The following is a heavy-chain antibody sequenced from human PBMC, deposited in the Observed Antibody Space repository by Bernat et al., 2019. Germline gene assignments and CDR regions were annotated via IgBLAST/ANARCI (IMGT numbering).Heavy chain of an antibody. D-gene: IGHD2-2*01. J-gene: IGHJ6*03. CDR2: ISAYNGNT. CDR3: ARDVRGYCSSTSCHYYMDV. V-gene: IGHV1-18*01. CDR1: GYTFTSYG. Sequence: QVQLVQSGAEVKKPGASVKVSCKASGYTFTSYGISWVRQAPGQGLEWMGWISAYNGNTNYAQKLQGRVTMTTDTSTSTAYMELRSLRSDDTAMYYCARDVRGYCSSTSCHYYMDVWGKGTTVTVSS.